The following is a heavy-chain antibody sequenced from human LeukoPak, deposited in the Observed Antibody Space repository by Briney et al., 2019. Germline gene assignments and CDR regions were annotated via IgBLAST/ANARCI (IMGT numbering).Heavy chain of an antibody. D-gene: IGHD3-22*01. CDR1: GGSFSGYY. J-gene: IGHJ4*02. CDR2: INHSGST. Sequence: PSETLSLTCAVYGGSFSGYYWSWIRQPPGKGLEWIGEINHSGSTNYNPSLKSRVTISVDTSKNQFSLKLSSVTAADTAVYYCAREANYYDSSGYPQSTYYFDYWGQGTLVTISS. V-gene: IGHV4-34*01. CDR3: AREANYYDSSGYPQSTYYFDY.